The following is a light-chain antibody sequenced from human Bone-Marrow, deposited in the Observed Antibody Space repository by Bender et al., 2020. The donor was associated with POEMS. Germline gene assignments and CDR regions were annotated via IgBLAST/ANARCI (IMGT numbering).Light chain of an antibody. Sequence: QSVLTQPPSVSGAPGQRVTISCTGTSSNIGRGWDVHWYQQLPGTAPKLLLYRTDHRPAGVPDRFSGSKSGNTASLTISGLQPEDEADYYCCSYTSSTTLVFGGGTKVTVL. CDR2: RTD. CDR3: CSYTSSTTLV. V-gene: IGLV1-40*01. J-gene: IGLJ2*01. CDR1: SSNIGRGWD.